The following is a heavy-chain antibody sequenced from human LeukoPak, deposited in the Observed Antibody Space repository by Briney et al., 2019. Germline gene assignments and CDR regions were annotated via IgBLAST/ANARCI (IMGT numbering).Heavy chain of an antibody. D-gene: IGHD4-23*01. V-gene: IGHV3-30*18. CDR3: AKGSATTVVTIDY. CDR1: GFTFDTYA. CDR2: ISSDGSDK. Sequence: GRSLRLSCAASGFTFDTYAMHWVRQAPGKGLEWVAVISSDGSDKYYADSVKGRFTISRDNSKNTMYLQMNSLRDEDTAVYYCAKGSATTVVTIDYWGQGTLVTVSS. J-gene: IGHJ4*02.